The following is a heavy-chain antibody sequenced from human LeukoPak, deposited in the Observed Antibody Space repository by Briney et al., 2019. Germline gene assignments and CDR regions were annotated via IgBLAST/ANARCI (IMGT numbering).Heavy chain of an antibody. J-gene: IGHJ5*02. D-gene: IGHD4-17*01. CDR3: AKVYGAYGWFDP. CDR2: INSDGHGT. CDR1: GFTFSTYW. Sequence: GGSLRLSCAASGFTFSTYWMHWVRQAPGKGLVWVSRINSDGHGTDYADSVKGRFTISRDNAKNTLYLQMNSLRAEDTAVYYCAKVYGAYGWFDPWGQGTLVTVSS. V-gene: IGHV3-74*01.